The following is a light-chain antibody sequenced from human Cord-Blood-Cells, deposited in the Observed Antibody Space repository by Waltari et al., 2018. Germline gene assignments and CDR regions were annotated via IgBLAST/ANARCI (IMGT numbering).Light chain of an antibody. Sequence: SYVLTQPPSVSVAPGKTARITCGGNNIGSKSVHWYQQKPGPAPVLVDYDDSDRPSGSPERFSGSNSGNTATLTISRVEAGDEAYYYCQVWDSSSDHKVFGGGTKLTVL. V-gene: IGLV3-21*03. CDR3: QVWDSSSDHKV. CDR1: NIGSKS. J-gene: IGLJ3*02. CDR2: DDS.